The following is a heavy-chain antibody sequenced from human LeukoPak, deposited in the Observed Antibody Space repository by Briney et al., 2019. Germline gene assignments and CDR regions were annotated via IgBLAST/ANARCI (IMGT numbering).Heavy chain of an antibody. V-gene: IGHV4-59*08. J-gene: IGHJ3*02. CDR2: IYFSGST. CDR1: GGSISSYY. CDR3: ARLTPYFGSGLDAFDI. D-gene: IGHD2-21*01. Sequence: SETLSLTCAVSGGSISSYYWSWVRQPPGKGLEWIGYIYFSGSTYYNPSLKSRVTLSVDTSKSQFSLKLSSVTAADTAVYYCARLTPYFGSGLDAFDIWGQGTMVTVSS.